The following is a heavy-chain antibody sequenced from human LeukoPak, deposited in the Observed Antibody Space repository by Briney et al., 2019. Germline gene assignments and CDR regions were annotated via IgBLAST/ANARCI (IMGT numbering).Heavy chain of an antibody. CDR1: GYSFTSYW. CDR2: IYPGDSET. D-gene: IGHD1-7*01. Sequence: GEPLKISCKASGYSFTSYWIAWVRQMPGEGLESMGIIYPGDSETRYSPSFQGQVTFSADKSISTAYLQWSSLKASDTAIYYCARRSTLTGTGRGGWFDPWGQGTLVTVSS. CDR3: ARRSTLTGTGRGGWFDP. V-gene: IGHV5-51*01. J-gene: IGHJ5*02.